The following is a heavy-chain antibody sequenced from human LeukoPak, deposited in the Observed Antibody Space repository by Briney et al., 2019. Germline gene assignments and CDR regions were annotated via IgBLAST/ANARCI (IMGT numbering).Heavy chain of an antibody. J-gene: IGHJ5*02. Sequence: PSETLSLTCTVSGVSISSYYWSWLRQPPGKGLEWLGYIYYSGSTNYNPSLKSRVTISVDTSKNQFSLRLSSVTAADTAVCYCARGYYYGSGSYPWFDPWGQGTLVTVSS. D-gene: IGHD3-10*01. CDR1: GVSISSYY. V-gene: IGHV4-59*08. CDR2: IYYSGST. CDR3: ARGYYYGSGSYPWFDP.